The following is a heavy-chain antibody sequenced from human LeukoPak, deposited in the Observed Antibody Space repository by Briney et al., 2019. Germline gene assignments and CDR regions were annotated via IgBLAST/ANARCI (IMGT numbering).Heavy chain of an antibody. D-gene: IGHD6-13*01. CDR3: AGGISATGGG. CDR2: INSDGSIT. Sequence: PGGSLRLSCADSGFTFSSYWMRWVRQAPGKGLVWVSRINSDGSITTYADSVKGRFTISRDNAKNTLYLQMNSLRAEDTAVYYCAGGISATGGGWGQGTMVTVSS. CDR1: GFTFSSYW. J-gene: IGHJ3*01. V-gene: IGHV3-74*01.